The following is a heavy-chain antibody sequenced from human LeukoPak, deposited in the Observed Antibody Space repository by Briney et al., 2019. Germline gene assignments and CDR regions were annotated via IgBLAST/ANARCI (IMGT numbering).Heavy chain of an antibody. Sequence: PSETLSLTCTVSGGSISSSSYYRGWIRQPPGKGLEWIGSIYYSGSTYYKLSLKSRVTISVDTSKNQFSLKLSSVTAADTAVYDCASLYTGSYSKHFDYWGQGTLVTVSS. D-gene: IGHD1-26*01. V-gene: IGHV4-39*01. J-gene: IGHJ4*02. CDR2: IYYSGST. CDR1: GGSISSSSYY. CDR3: ASLYTGSYSKHFDY.